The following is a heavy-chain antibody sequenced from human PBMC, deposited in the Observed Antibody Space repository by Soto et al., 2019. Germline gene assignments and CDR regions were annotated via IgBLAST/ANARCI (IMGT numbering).Heavy chain of an antibody. V-gene: IGHV1-69*08. CDR3: AREGLPSSVDY. CDR2: IIPILGIA. CDR1: GGTFSSYT. J-gene: IGHJ4*02. Sequence: QVQLVQAGAEVKKPGSSVKVSCKASGGTFSSYTISWVRQAPVQGLEWMGRIIPILGIANYAQKFQGRVTITADKSTSTADMELSSLRSEDTAVYYCAREGLPSSVDYWGQGTLVTVSS. D-gene: IGHD6-6*01.